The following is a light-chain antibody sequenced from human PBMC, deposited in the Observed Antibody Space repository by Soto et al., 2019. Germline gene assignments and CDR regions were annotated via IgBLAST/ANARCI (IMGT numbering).Light chain of an antibody. CDR1: QTISSN. CDR2: GAS. V-gene: IGKV3-15*01. Sequence: DIVMTQSPATLSVSPGERATLSCRASQTISSNLAWYQQKPGQAPRLLIYGASTRAAGIPAWFSGSGSGTDFTLTIASLQSEDFATYFCQQLYSYPLTFGGGTTVEF. CDR3: QQLYSYPLT. J-gene: IGKJ4*01.